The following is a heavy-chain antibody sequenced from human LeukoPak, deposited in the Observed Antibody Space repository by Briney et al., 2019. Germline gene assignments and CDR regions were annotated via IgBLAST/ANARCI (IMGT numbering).Heavy chain of an antibody. D-gene: IGHD6-19*01. CDR1: GFAFSSYA. CDR2: ISGSGGST. V-gene: IGHV3-23*01. J-gene: IGHJ4*02. CDR3: ARDGVAVAGKDY. Sequence: GGSLRLSCAASGFAFSSYAMSWVRQAPGKGLEWVSAISGSGGSTYYADSVKGRFTISRDNSKNTLYLQMNSLRAEDTAVYYCARDGVAVAGKDYWGQGTLVTVSS.